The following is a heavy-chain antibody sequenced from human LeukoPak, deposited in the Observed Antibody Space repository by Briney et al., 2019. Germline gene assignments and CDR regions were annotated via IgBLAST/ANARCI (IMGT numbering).Heavy chain of an antibody. D-gene: IGHD3-22*01. CDR1: GLTFSTYG. V-gene: IGHV3-30*18. CDR3: AKDRTYYYDSSEFDH. CDR2: ISYDGSNK. Sequence: GGSLRLSCAASGLTFSTYGMHWVRQAPGKGLEWVAVISYDGSNKYYPDSVKGRFTISRDNSKNTLDLQMNSLREEDTAVYYCAKDRTYYYDSSEFDHWGQGTLVTVSS. J-gene: IGHJ4*02.